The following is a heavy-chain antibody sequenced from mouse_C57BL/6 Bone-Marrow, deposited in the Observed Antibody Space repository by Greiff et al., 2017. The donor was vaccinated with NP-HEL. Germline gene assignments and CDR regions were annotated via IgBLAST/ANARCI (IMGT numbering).Heavy chain of an antibody. J-gene: IGHJ4*01. V-gene: IGHV1-15*01. Sequence: VQLQQSGAELVRPGASVTLSCKASGYTFTDYEMHWVKQTPVHGLEWIGAIDPETGGTAYNQKFKGKAILTADKSSSTAYMELRSLTSEDSAVYYCMGDFTTVVESYAMDYWGQGTSVTVSS. CDR2: IDPETGGT. CDR1: GYTFTDYE. D-gene: IGHD1-1*01. CDR3: MGDFTTVVESYAMDY.